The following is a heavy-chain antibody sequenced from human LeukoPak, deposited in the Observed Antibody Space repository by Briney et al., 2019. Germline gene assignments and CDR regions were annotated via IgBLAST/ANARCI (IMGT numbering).Heavy chain of an antibody. J-gene: IGHJ4*01. CDR2: VDYSGNT. Sequence: PSETLSLTCTVSDGPMRTYYWNWIRQAPGKGLEWIGYVDYSGNTDHNPSSKSRVTMSIDTSRNLFSLMLTSVTAADTAVYYCARDRFATTTWDSSFDYWGHGILVTVSS. CDR1: DGPMRTYY. CDR3: ARDRFATTTWDSSFDY. V-gene: IGHV4-59*01. D-gene: IGHD5-24*01.